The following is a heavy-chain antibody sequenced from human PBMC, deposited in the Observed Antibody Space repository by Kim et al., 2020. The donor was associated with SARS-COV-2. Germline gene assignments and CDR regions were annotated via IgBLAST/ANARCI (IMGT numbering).Heavy chain of an antibody. J-gene: IGHJ4*02. V-gene: IGHV1-46*01. CDR2: INPSGGST. CDR3: ARLPFPVDTAMAKEPGEYYFDY. CDR1: GYTFTSYY. D-gene: IGHD5-18*01. Sequence: ASVKVSCKASGYTFTSYYMHWVRQAPGQGLEWMGIINPSGGSTSYAQKFQGRVTMTRDTSTSTVYMELSSLRSEDTAVYYCARLPFPVDTAMAKEPGEYYFDYWGQGTLVTVSS.